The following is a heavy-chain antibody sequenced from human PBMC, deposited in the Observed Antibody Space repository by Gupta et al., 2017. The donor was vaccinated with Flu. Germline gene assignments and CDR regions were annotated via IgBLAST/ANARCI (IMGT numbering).Heavy chain of an antibody. CDR1: GFTFSSYA. V-gene: IGHV3-23*01. CDR2: ISGSGGST. CDR3: AKERHNRDGYNYDAFDI. J-gene: IGHJ3*02. D-gene: IGHD5-12*01. Sequence: EVQLLESGGGLVQPGGSLRLSCAASGFTFSSYAMSWVRQAPGKGLEWVSAISGSGGSTYYADSVKGRFTISRDNSKNTLYLQMNSLRAEDTAVYYCAKERHNRDGYNYDAFDIWGQGTMVTVSS.